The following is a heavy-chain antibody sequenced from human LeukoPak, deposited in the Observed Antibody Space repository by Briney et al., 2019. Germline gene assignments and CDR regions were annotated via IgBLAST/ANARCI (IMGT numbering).Heavy chain of an antibody. CDR1: GITLSNYG. D-gene: IGHD3-10*01. CDR3: AKRGVVIRVFLVGFHKEAYYFDS. CDR2: LSGSGGGT. V-gene: IGHV3-23*01. Sequence: GGSLRLSCAVSGITLSNYGMSWVRQAPEKGLEWVAGLSGSGGGTNYADSVQGRFTISRDNPKNTLYLQMNSLRAEDTAVYFCAKRGVVIRVFLVGFHKEAYYFDSWGQGARVTVSS. J-gene: IGHJ4*02.